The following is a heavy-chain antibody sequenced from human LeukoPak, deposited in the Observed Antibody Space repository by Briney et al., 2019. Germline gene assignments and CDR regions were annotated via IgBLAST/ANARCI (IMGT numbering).Heavy chain of an antibody. V-gene: IGHV4-39*07. CDR2: FYYSGNT. J-gene: IGHJ4*02. CDR3: ARQGLELRYFDY. D-gene: IGHD1-26*01. CDR1: GGSISSGTYY. Sequence: SETLSLTCTVSGGSISSGTYYGGWIRQPPGKGLEWIGSFYYSGNTYYNPSLKSRVSISVDTSKNQFSLKLSSVTAADTAVFYCARQGLELRYFDYWGQGTLVTVSS.